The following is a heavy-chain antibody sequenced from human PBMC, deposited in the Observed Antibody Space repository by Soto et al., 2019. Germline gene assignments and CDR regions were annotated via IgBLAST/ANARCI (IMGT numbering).Heavy chain of an antibody. CDR3: ARDGSGGHAAFEI. D-gene: IGHD3-10*01. J-gene: IGHJ3*02. V-gene: IGHV1-46*01. CDR1: GYTFTSYY. CDR2: INPSGGST. Sequence: APVKLPCKASGYTFTSYYMHWVRQAPGQGLEWMGIINPSGGSTSYAQKFQGRVTMTRDTSTSTVYMELSRLRSEDTAVYYWARDGSGGHAAFEIWGQGTMVTVSS.